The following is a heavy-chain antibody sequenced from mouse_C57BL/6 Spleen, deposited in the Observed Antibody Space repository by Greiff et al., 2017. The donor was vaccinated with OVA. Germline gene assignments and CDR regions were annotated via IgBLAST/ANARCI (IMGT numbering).Heavy chain of an antibody. CDR1: GYTFTSYG. J-gene: IGHJ4*01. D-gene: IGHD1-1*01. CDR2: IYPRSGNT. CDR3: ARDYYGSLDAMDY. Sequence: QVQLQQSGAELARPGASVKLSCKASGYTFTSYGISWVKQRTGQGLEWIGEIYPRSGNTYYNEKFKGKATLTADKSSSTAYMELRSLTSEDSAVYFCARDYYGSLDAMDYWGQGTSVTVSS. V-gene: IGHV1-81*01.